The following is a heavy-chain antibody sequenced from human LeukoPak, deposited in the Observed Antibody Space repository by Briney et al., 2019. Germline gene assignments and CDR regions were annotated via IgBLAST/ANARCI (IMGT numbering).Heavy chain of an antibody. CDR2: IYTSGST. J-gene: IGHJ4*02. CDR1: GGSISSGSYY. CDR3: GRVVPAAYVDY. D-gene: IGHD2-2*01. V-gene: IGHV4-61*02. Sequence: PSETLSLTCTVSGGSISSGSYYWSWIRQPAGKGLEWIGRIYTSGSTNYNPSLKSRVTISVDTSKNQFSLKLSSVTAADTAVYYCGRVVPAAYVDYWGQGTLVTVSS.